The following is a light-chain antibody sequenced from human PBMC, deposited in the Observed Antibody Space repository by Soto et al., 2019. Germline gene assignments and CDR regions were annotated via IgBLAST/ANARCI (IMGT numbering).Light chain of an antibody. V-gene: IGLV2-23*02. CDR1: SSDVGLYNL. CDR2: EVN. Sequence: QSALTQPASMSGSPGQSITISCTGTSSDVGLYNLVSWYQHLPGKAPTLIIYEVNERPSGISDRFSGSKSGNTASLTISGLRDEDEADYYCCSYVGSSILMFGGGTKLTVL. CDR3: CSYVGSSILM. J-gene: IGLJ3*02.